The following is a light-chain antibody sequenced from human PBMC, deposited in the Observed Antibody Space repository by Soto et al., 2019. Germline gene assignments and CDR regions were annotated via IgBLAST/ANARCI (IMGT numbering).Light chain of an antibody. V-gene: IGKV1-5*01. CDR2: DAS. Sequence: DIQLTQSPSSLSASVGDRVNITCRASQSISSWLAWYQQKPGKAPKLLMYDASSLEGGVPSRFSATVSGTEFSLTITSLQPEDFATYYCQQLFDSPITFGQGTRLEIK. CDR3: QQLFDSPIT. CDR1: QSISSW. J-gene: IGKJ5*01.